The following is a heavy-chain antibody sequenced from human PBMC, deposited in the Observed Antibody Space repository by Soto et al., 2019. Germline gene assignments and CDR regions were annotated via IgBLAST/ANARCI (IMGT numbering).Heavy chain of an antibody. D-gene: IGHD2-2*01. J-gene: IGHJ4*02. CDR3: ARDGRYCSSTSCYLGGLGY. Sequence: QVQLVQSGAEVKKPGSSVKVSCKASGGTFSSYTISWVRQAPGQGLEWMGRIIHILGIANYAQKFQGRVTLTADKSTSPAYMELDCLRSEDTAVYYCARDGRYCSSTSCYLGGLGYWGQGTLVTVSS. CDR1: GGTFSSYT. CDR2: IIHILGIA. V-gene: IGHV1-69*08.